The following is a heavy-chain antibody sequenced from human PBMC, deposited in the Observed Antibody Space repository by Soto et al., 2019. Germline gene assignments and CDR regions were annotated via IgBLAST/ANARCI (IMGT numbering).Heavy chain of an antibody. CDR3: AKAATTNYYDSSGYYWNWFDP. CDR2: ISGSGGST. D-gene: IGHD3-22*01. Sequence: GGSLRLSCAASGFTFSDYAMSWVRQAPGKGLEWVSAISGSGGSTYYADSVKGRFTISRDNSKNTLYLQMNSLRAEDTAVYYCAKAATTNYYDSSGYYWNWFDPWGQGTLVTVSS. J-gene: IGHJ5*02. CDR1: GFTFSDYA. V-gene: IGHV3-23*01.